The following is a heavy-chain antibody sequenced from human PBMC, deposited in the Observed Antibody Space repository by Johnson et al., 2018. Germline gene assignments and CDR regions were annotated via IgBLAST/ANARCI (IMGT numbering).Heavy chain of an antibody. V-gene: IGHV1-46*01. D-gene: IGHD7-27*01. Sequence: QVQLVQSGAEVKKPGASVKVACKASGYTFTNYYLHWVRQAPGQGLEWMGIINPSGGSTSYALKFRGRVTMPSDTPTSTVYMELSSLRSEVTAVYYWAGLTGFDGFDIWGQGTMVTVSS. J-gene: IGHJ3*02. CDR2: INPSGGST. CDR1: GYTFTNYY. CDR3: AGLTGFDGFDI.